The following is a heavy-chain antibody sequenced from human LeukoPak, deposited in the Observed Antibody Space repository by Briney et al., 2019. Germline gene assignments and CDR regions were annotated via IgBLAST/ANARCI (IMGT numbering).Heavy chain of an antibody. CDR1: GGSFSGYY. Sequence: PSETLSLTCAVYGGSFSGYYWSWIRQPPGKGLEWIGEINHSGSTNYNPSLKSRVTISVDPSKNQFSLKLSSVTAADTAVYYCALCSEAAFDIWGQGTMVTVSS. CDR3: ALCSEAAFDI. CDR2: INHSGST. V-gene: IGHV4-34*01. J-gene: IGHJ3*02. D-gene: IGHD2-15*01.